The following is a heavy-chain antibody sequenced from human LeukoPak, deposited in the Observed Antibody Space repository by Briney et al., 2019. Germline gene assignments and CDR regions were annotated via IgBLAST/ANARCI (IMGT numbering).Heavy chain of an antibody. V-gene: IGHV1-8*03. J-gene: IGHJ6*03. CDR3: ARGLYGYSYGTLRYYYYYMDV. CDR1: GYTFTSYD. CDR2: MNPNSGNT. D-gene: IGHD5-18*01. Sequence: ASVKVSCQASGYTFTSYDINWVRQATGQGLEWMGWMNPNSGNTGYAQKFQGRVTITRNTSISTAYMELSSLRSEDTAVYYCARGLYGYSYGTLRYYYYYMDVWGKGTTVTVSS.